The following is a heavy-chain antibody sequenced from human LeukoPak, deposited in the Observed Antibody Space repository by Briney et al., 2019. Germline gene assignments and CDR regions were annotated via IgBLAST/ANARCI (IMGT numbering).Heavy chain of an antibody. CDR2: ISSSSSYT. J-gene: IGHJ4*02. CDR1: GFTFSVYY. CDR3: ARAGLSRSAAGLFDY. D-gene: IGHD6-13*01. V-gene: IGHV3-11*05. Sequence: PGGSLSLSCAASGFTFSVYYMSWIRQATGKGLEWVSYISSSSSYTNYAVSVKFRITISGDNAKNSLYLQMNSLRAEDTAVYYCARAGLSRSAAGLFDYWGQGTMVTVSS.